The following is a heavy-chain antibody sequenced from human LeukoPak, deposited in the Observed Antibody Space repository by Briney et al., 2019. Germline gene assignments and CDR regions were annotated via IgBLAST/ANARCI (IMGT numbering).Heavy chain of an antibody. CDR1: GFTFSSYW. Sequence: GGSLRLSCAASGFTFSSYWMSWVRQAPGKGLEWVANIKQDGSEKYYADSVKGRFTISRDNSKNTLYLQMNSLRAEDTAVYYCARGINPDLWFGEFSDYWGQGTLVTVSS. CDR3: ARGINPDLWFGEFSDY. J-gene: IGHJ4*02. D-gene: IGHD3-10*01. CDR2: IKQDGSEK. V-gene: IGHV3-7*01.